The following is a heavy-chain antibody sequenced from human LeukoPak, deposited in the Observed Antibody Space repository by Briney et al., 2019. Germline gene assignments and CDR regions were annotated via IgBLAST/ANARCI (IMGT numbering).Heavy chain of an antibody. J-gene: IGHJ4*02. CDR1: GGSISSGGYS. V-gene: IGHV4-30-2*01. CDR2: IYHSGST. CDR3: ARRGDYGDYVGY. D-gene: IGHD4-17*01. Sequence: PSETLSLTCAVSGGSISSGGYSWSWIRQPPGKGLEWIGYIYHSGSTYYNPSLKSRVTISVDRSKNQFSLKLSSVTAADTAVYYCARRGDYGDYVGYWGQGTLVTVSS.